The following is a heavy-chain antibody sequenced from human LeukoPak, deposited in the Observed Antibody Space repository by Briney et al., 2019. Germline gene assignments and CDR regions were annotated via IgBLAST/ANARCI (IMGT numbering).Heavy chain of an antibody. V-gene: IGHV1-69*13. CDR3: ARDVIAVAGINWFDP. D-gene: IGHD6-19*01. Sequence: SVKVSCKASGGTFSSYAISWVRQAPGQGLEWMGGIIPIFGTANYAQKFQGRVTITADESTSTAYMELSSLRSEDAAVYYCARDVIAVAGINWFDPWGQGTLVTVSS. CDR2: IIPIFGTA. CDR1: GGTFSSYA. J-gene: IGHJ5*02.